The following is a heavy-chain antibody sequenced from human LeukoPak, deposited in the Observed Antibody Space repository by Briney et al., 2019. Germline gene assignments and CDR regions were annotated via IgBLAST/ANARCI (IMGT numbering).Heavy chain of an antibody. CDR1: GYTFTSYA. D-gene: IGHD1-26*01. V-gene: IGHV1-3*01. CDR2: INAGNGNT. CDR3: AREKSGSYYSYYYYGMDV. Sequence: ASVKVSCKASGYTFTSYAMHWVRQAPGQRLEWMGWINAGNGNTKYSQKFQGRVTITRDTSASTAYMELSSLRSEDTAVYDCAREKSGSYYSYYYYGMDVWGQGTTVTVSS. J-gene: IGHJ6*02.